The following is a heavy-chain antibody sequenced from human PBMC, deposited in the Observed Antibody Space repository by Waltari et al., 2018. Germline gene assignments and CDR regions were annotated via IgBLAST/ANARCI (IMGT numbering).Heavy chain of an antibody. D-gene: IGHD3-10*01. J-gene: IGHJ4*02. CDR1: GFTFSSYG. V-gene: IGHV3-33*01. Sequence: GRSLRLSCAASGFTFSSYGMHWVRQAPGKGLEWVAVIWYDGSNKYYADSVKGRFTISRDISKNTLYLQMNSLRAEDTAVYYCARDRATMGLDYWGQGTLVTVSS. CDR3: ARDRATMGLDY. CDR2: IWYDGSNK.